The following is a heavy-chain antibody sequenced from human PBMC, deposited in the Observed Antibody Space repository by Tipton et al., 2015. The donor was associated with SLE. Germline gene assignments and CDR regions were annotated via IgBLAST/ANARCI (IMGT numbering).Heavy chain of an antibody. CDR2: ISSSSSTI. J-gene: IGHJ6*02. D-gene: IGHD6-13*01. CDR3: ARRLEGYSSSWYTMDV. CDR1: GFTFSSYS. V-gene: IGHV3-48*01. Sequence: SLRLSCAASGFTFSSYSMNWVRQAPGKGLEWVSYISSSSSTIYYADSVKGRFTISRDNAKNSLYLQMNSLRAEDTAVYYCARRLEGYSSSWYTMDVWGQGTTVTVSS.